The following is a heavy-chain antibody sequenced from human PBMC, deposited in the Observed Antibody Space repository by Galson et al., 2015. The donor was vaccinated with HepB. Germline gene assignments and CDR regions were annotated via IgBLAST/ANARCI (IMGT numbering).Heavy chain of an antibody. CDR2: ISSSGSTI. CDR1: GFTFSDYY. Sequence: SLRLSCAASGFTFSDYYMSWIRQAPGKGLEWVSYISSSGSTIYYADSVKGRFTISRDNAKNSLYLQMNSLRAEDTAVYYCARVYCSGGSCYAGGFDYWGQGTLVTVSS. CDR3: ARVYCSGGSCYAGGFDY. V-gene: IGHV3-11*01. J-gene: IGHJ4*02. D-gene: IGHD2-15*01.